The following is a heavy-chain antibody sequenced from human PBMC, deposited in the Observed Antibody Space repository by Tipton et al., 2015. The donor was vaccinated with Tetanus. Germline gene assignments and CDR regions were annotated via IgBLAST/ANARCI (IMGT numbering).Heavy chain of an antibody. D-gene: IGHD5-24*01. CDR3: AMMADNWFDP. V-gene: IGHV4-39*01. Sequence: GLVKPSETLSLMCSVSGDSMNRGTYYWGWIRQPPGKGLEWLGNVYYNGNTFYNSSLESRITLSIDTSKNQFSLKLTSVTAADTAVYYCAMMADNWFDPWGQGTLVTVSS. J-gene: IGHJ5*02. CDR1: GDSMNRGTYY. CDR2: VYYNGNT.